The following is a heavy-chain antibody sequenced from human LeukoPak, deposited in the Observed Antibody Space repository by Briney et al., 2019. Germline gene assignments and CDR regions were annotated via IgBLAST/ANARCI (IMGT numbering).Heavy chain of an antibody. CDR2: IKQDGSEK. D-gene: IGHD3-3*01. V-gene: IGHV3-7*01. CDR1: GFTFSSYW. CDR3: AKPPHNFWNGYPEE. J-gene: IGHJ4*02. Sequence: PGGSLRLSCAASGFTFSSYWMSWVRQAPGKGLEWVANIKQDGSEKYYVDSVKGRFTISRDNAKNSLYLQMNSLRAEDTAVYYCAKPPHNFWNGYPEEWGQGTLVTVSS.